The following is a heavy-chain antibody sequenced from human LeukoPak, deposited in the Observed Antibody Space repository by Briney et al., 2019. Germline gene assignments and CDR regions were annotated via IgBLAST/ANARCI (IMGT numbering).Heavy chain of an antibody. CDR1: GFTFDDYA. V-gene: IGHV3-9*01. Sequence: GRSLRLSCAASGFTFDDYAMHWVRQAPGKGLEWVSGISWSSGSIGYADSVKGRFTISRDNAKNSLYLQMNSLRAEDTALYYCAKDLHTYYYDSSGYPRGYWFDPWGQGTLVTVSS. J-gene: IGHJ5*02. D-gene: IGHD3-22*01. CDR3: AKDLHTYYYDSSGYPRGYWFDP. CDR2: ISWSSGSI.